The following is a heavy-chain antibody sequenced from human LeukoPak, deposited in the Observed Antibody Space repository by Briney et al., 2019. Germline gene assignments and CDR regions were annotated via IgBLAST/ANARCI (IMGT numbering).Heavy chain of an antibody. V-gene: IGHV3-23*01. D-gene: IGHD6-19*01. J-gene: IGHJ4*02. Sequence: PGGTLRLSCAVSGFTFSSYCMSWVRQAPGEGLGWVSAIRGRGGSTFYADSVKSRFTISRDNSKNTVYLQMNSLRAEDTAVYYCAKFPSRIAVAGLFDYWGQGTLVTVSS. CDR2: IRGRGGST. CDR1: GFTFSSYC. CDR3: AKFPSRIAVAGLFDY.